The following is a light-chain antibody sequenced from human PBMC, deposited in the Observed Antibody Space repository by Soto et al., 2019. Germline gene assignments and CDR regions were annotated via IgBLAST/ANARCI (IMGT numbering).Light chain of an antibody. CDR1: QTIVKY. J-gene: IGKJ2*01. V-gene: IGKV1-39*01. CDR3: QQSYSNLYT. Sequence: DIQMTQSPSSLSASVGDRVTITCRASQTIVKYLNWYQQTPGQAPKLLIYGASRLESGVPSRFSGIGSGTFFTLTISSLQPEDFAIYYCQQSYSNLYTFGQGTRLEI. CDR2: GAS.